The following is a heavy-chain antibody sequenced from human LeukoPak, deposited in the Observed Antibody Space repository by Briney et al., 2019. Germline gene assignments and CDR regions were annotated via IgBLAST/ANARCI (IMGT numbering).Heavy chain of an antibody. J-gene: IGHJ4*02. D-gene: IGHD3-22*01. CDR3: ARVRGYYYDSSGFSLDY. Sequence: ASVKVSCKASGGTFSSYAISWVRQAPGQGLEWMGRIIPIFGIANYAQKFQGRVTITADKSTSTAYMELSSLRSEDTAVYYCARVRGYYYDSSGFSLDYRGQGTLVTVSS. V-gene: IGHV1-69*04. CDR2: IIPIFGIA. CDR1: GGTFSSYA.